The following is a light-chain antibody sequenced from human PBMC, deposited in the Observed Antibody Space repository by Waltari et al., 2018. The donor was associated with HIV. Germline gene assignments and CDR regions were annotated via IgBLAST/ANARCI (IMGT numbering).Light chain of an antibody. CDR1: RSNIGSNH. V-gene: IGLV1-47*01. J-gene: IGLJ3*02. CDR2: RNN. CDR3: ATWDDSLSGWV. Sequence: QSVLTQPPSASGTPGQRVTISCSGSRSNIGSNHVYWYQQIPGTAPKPLIYRNNQRPSGVPDRFSGSKSGISASLAISGLRSEDEADYYCATWDDSLSGWVFGGGTKLTVL.